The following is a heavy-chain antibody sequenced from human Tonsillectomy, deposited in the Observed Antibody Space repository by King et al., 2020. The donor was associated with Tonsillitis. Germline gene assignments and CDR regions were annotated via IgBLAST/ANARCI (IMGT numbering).Heavy chain of an antibody. CDR2: IDPSDSFA. D-gene: IGHD1-26*01. J-gene: IGHJ6*02. Sequence: QLVQSGTEVKMPGESLRISCKGSGDTFTNYWINWVRQMPGKGLEWLGRIDPSDSFAHYNPSFQGHVTISADKSISTVYLQWSSLKASDTAIYYCARRAIVGADLNYYYGLDVWGQGTTVTVSS. CDR3: ARRAIVGADLNYYYGLDV. V-gene: IGHV5-10-1*01. CDR1: GDTFTNYW.